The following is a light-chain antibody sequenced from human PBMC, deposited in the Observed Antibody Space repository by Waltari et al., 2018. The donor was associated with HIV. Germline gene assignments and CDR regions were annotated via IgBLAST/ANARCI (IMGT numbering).Light chain of an antibody. CDR1: QDYQD. V-gene: IGLV2-14*01. CDR3: TSYISGTSPV. J-gene: IGLJ2*01. Sequence: QSALPQPASVSGSPGQSIPISCALQDYQDVSWYQRHPGKAPKVIIYEVTNRPSGLSNRFSGSKSGNTATLTISGLQPEDEADYFCTSYISGTSPVFGRGTRVTVL. CDR2: EVT.